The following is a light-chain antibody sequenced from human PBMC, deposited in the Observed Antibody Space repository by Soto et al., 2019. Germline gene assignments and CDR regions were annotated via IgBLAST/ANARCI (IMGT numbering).Light chain of an antibody. CDR2: GAS. J-gene: IGKJ1*01. CDR1: QSVSSSF. V-gene: IGKV3-20*01. CDR3: QQYDNSPWT. Sequence: EIVLTQSPGTLSLSPGERATLSCRASQSVSSSFLAWYQHKPGQAPRLLIYGASSRATGIPDRFSGSGSGTDFTLTISRLEPEDVAVYYRQQYDNSPWTFGQGTKVEIK.